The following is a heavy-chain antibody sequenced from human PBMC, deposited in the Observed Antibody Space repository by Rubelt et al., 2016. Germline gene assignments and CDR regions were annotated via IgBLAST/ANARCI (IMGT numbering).Heavy chain of an antibody. CDR1: GYTLTELS. V-gene: IGHV1-24*01. Sequence: QVQLVQSGAEVKKPGASVKVSCKASGYTLTELSMHWVRQAPGKGLEWMGGFDPEDGETIYAQKFQGRVTMTRDTSTSTVYMDLSSLRCEDTAVYYCARVGFYYDSGSYVDWGQGTLVTVSS. CDR2: FDPEDGET. D-gene: IGHD3-10*01. J-gene: IGHJ4*02. CDR3: ARVGFYYDSGSYVD.